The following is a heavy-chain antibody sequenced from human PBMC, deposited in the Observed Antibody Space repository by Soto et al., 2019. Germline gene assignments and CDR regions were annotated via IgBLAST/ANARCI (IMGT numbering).Heavy chain of an antibody. CDR2: ISYDGKNK. J-gene: IGHJ6*02. CDR1: GFTFTDYG. CDR3: VRDINDFWTGYTERVYGTDV. D-gene: IGHD3-3*01. Sequence: ESGGDVVQPGRSLRLSCVVSGFTFTDYGFHWVRQAPGKGLEWVALISYDGKNKNYADFVKGRFAISRDNFENVVFLEMKGLRSEDTAVYYCVRDINDFWTGYTERVYGTDVWGRGTTVTVSS. V-gene: IGHV3-30*09.